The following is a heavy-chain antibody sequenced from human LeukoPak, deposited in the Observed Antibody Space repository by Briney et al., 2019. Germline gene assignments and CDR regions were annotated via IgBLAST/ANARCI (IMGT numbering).Heavy chain of an antibody. J-gene: IGHJ4*02. CDR2: LSPDGSRS. D-gene: IGHD1-26*01. CDR1: GFTFSTYW. Sequence: GGSLRLSCAASGFTFSTYWMHWVRQAPGKGLLWVSRLSPDGSRSIYADSVKGRYTVSRDNDKTTLSLQMNSLRAEDTAVYYCTRSPSLGGRYWGFDYWGQGARVTVSS. CDR3: TRSPSLGGRYWGFDY. V-gene: IGHV3-74*01.